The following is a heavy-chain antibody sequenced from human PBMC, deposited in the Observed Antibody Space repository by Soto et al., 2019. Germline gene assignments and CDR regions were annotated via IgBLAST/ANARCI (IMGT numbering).Heavy chain of an antibody. CDR3: AGGSGWISDS. CDR1: GFTFRGYA. Sequence: GGSLRLSCAASGFTFRGYAMIWVRQAPGKGLQWVSTIDNSGASTKYADSVKGRFTISRDNAKNSLYLQMNSLRAEDTALYFCAGGSGWISDSWGQGTLVTVSS. D-gene: IGHD6-19*01. CDR2: IDNSGAST. V-gene: IGHV3-21*01. J-gene: IGHJ5*01.